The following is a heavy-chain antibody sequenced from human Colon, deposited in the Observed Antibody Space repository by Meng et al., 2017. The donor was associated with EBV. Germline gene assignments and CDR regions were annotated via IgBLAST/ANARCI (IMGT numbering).Heavy chain of an antibody. Sequence: GQPQPWGAGLVSRSGTRSPPGAVYGGLFSDSSWTWTRQPPVTGLEWIGKINNSGSTNYNPSLKSRVTMSVDTSKNQFSLKLSSVTAADTAVYYCAKLARPPYYNWNDGSRAYFDYWGQGTLVTVSS. D-gene: IGHD1-20*01. CDR3: AKLARPPYYNWNDGSRAYFDY. CDR1: GGLFSDSS. V-gene: IGHV4-34*01. CDR2: INNSGST. J-gene: IGHJ4*02.